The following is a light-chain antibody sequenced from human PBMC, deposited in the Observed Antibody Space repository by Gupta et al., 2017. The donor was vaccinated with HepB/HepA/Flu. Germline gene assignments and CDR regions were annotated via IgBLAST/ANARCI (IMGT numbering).Light chain of an antibody. V-gene: IGKV3-15*01. CDR3: QQHNNWPPLT. CDR1: QSVIRN. CDR2: GAS. J-gene: IGKJ5*01. Sequence: EIVMTQSPATLSVSPGERATLSCRASQSVIRNLAWYQHKPGQAPRLLIYGASTRATGVPARFSGSGSGTEFTLTISSRQSEDFAVYYCQQHNNWPPLTFGQGTRLEIK.